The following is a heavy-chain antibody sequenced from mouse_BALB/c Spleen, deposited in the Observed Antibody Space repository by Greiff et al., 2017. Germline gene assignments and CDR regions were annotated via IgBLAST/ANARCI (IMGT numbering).Heavy chain of an antibody. CDR1: GFTFSSYA. Sequence: EVNLVESGGGLVKPGGSLKLSCAASGFTFSSYAMSWVRQTPEKRLEWVASISSGGSTYYPDSVKGRFTISRDNARNILYLQMSSLRSEDTAMYYCAREGYGNYGFAYWGQGTLVTVSA. V-gene: IGHV5-6-5*01. CDR2: ISSGGST. J-gene: IGHJ3*01. D-gene: IGHD2-1*01. CDR3: AREGYGNYGFAY.